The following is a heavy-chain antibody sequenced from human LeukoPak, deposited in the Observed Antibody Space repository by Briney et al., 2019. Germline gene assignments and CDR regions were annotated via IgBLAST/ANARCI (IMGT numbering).Heavy chain of an antibody. V-gene: IGHV3-15*01. J-gene: IGHJ3*02. CDR1: GFTFSNAW. CDR3: TTVGVYSGSLDAFDI. D-gene: IGHD1-26*01. Sequence: GGSLRLSCAASGFTFSNAWMSWVRQAPGKGLEWVGRIKSKTDGGTTGYAAPVKGRFTISRDDSKNTLYLQMNSLKTEDTAVYYCTTVGVYSGSLDAFDIWGQGTMVTVSS. CDR2: IKSKTDGGTT.